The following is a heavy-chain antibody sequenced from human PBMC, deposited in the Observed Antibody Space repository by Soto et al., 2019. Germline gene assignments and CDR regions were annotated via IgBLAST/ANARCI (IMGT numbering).Heavy chain of an antibody. Sequence: QVQLQESGPGLVKPSQTLSLTCTVSGGSISSGDYYWSWIRHHPGKGLEWIGYIYSSGSTYYNPSLRSRVTISADTSKNQFSLRLSSVTAADTPVYYCVRDYDYDTSRNDAFDIWGQGTMVTVSS. CDR2: IYSSGST. D-gene: IGHD3-22*01. J-gene: IGHJ3*02. CDR1: GGSISSGDYY. V-gene: IGHV4-31*03. CDR3: VRDYDYDTSRNDAFDI.